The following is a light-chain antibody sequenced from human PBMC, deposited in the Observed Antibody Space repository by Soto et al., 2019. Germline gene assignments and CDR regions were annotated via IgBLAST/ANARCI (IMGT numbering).Light chain of an antibody. CDR1: QSLSTW. V-gene: IGKV1-5*01. CDR3: QQYYSYSLT. CDR2: DAS. J-gene: IGKJ1*01. Sequence: DILMTQSPSTLSASLGDRVTITFRASQSLSTWLAWYQQKPGKAPKLLISDASSLESGVPSRFSGSGSGTEFTLSISSLQPDDFAAYYCQQYYSYSLTFGQGTKVDIK.